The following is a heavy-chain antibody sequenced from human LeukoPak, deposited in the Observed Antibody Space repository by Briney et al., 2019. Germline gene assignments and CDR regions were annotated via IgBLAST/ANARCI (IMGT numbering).Heavy chain of an antibody. V-gene: IGHV1-69-2*01. CDR1: GYTFIDYY. J-gene: IGHJ4*02. CDR2: VDPEDGET. D-gene: IGHD5-24*01. CDR3: AKDRSRDGYNSLDY. Sequence: GASVKVSCKASGYTFIDYYMQWVQQAPGKGLEWMGRVDPEDGETIYAEKFQGRVTITADTSTGTVYMELSSLRSEDTAVYYCAKDRSRDGYNSLDYWGQGTLVTVSS.